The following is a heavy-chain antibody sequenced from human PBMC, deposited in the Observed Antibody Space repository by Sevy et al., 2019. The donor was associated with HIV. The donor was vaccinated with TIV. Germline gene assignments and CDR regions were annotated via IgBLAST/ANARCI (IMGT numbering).Heavy chain of an antibody. CDR1: GDSINNYY. V-gene: IGHV4-59*12. CDR3: ARLRWDVVDAPGATPGCYFDS. D-gene: IGHD2-2*02. Sequence: SETLSLTCSVSGDSINNYYWSWIRQPPGKGLEWIGYTSYSGTTNYSPSPKRRVDISVDTSIHQCSLKINSVTAADTAVYYCARLRWDVVDAPGATPGCYFDSWGQGILVTVSS. J-gene: IGHJ4*02. CDR2: TSYSGTT.